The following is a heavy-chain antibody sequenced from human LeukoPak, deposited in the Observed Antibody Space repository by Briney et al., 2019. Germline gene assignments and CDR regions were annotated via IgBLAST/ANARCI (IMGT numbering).Heavy chain of an antibody. Sequence: GSLRLSCAASGFTFSSYWMHWVRQGPGKGLVWVSRINSDGSSTSYADSVKGRFTISRDNAKNTLYLRMNSLRAEDTAVYYCAREFEGQEAGAYGSGSYDVFDIWGQGTMVTVSP. V-gene: IGHV3-74*01. D-gene: IGHD3-10*01. J-gene: IGHJ3*02. CDR3: AREFEGQEAGAYGSGSYDVFDI. CDR2: INSDGSST. CDR1: GFTFSSYW.